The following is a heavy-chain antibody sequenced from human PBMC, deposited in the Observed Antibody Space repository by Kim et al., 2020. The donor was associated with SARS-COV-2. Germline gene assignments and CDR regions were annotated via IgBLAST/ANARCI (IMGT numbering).Heavy chain of an antibody. D-gene: IGHD3-10*01. J-gene: IGHJ4*02. Sequence: SETLSLTCTVSGGSISSGSYYWSWIRQPAGKGLEWIGRIYTSGSTNYNPSLKSRVTISVDTSKNQFSLKLSSVTAADTAVYYCARGKVPYYYGSGSYSYFDYWGQGTLVTVSS. CDR3: ARGKVPYYYGSGSYSYFDY. CDR2: IYTSGST. CDR1: GGSISSGSYY. V-gene: IGHV4-61*02.